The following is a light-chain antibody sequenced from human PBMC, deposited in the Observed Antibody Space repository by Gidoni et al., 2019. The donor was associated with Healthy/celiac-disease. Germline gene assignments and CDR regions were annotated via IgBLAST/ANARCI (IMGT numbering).Light chain of an antibody. V-gene: IGKV1-5*03. J-gene: IGKJ1*01. CDR1: QSISSW. CDR3: QQDNSYPRT. CDR2: KAS. Sequence: IEMTQSPSTLSASVVDRVTITCRASQSISSWLAWYQQKPGKAPKLLIYKASSLESGVPSRFSGSGSGTEFTLTISSLQPDDFATYYCQQDNSYPRTFGQGTKVEIK.